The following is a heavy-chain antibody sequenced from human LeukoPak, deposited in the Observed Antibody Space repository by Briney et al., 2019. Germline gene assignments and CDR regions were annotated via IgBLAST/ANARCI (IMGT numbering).Heavy chain of an antibody. Sequence: PSETLSLTCAVYGGSFSGYYWSWIRQPPGKGLEWIGEINHSGSTNYNPSLKSRVTISVDTSKNQFSLKLSSVTAADTAVYYCARDKDGTSKSAKIYYYMDVWGKGTTVTVSS. D-gene: IGHD1-7*01. CDR1: GGSFSGYY. CDR3: ARDKDGTSKSAKIYYYMDV. J-gene: IGHJ6*03. V-gene: IGHV4-34*01. CDR2: INHSGST.